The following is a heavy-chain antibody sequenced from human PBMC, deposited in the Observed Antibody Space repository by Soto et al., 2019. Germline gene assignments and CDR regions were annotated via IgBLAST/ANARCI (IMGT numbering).Heavy chain of an antibody. J-gene: IGHJ4*02. CDR3: ARLVVVAPVANV. D-gene: IGHD2-21*01. CDR1: GGSISSYY. CDR2: IFYTGTT. V-gene: IGHV4-59*05. Sequence: SETLSLTCTVSGGSISSYYWSWIRQPPGKGLEWVGGIFYTGTTYYNPSLKDRLSISVDTSKNSFSLNLTSVTAADTAVYFCARLVVVAPVANVWGQGALVTVSP.